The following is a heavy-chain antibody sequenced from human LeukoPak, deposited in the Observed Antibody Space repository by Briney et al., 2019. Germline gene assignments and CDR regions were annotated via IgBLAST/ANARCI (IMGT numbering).Heavy chain of an antibody. CDR2: INHSGST. D-gene: IGHD3-10*01. Sequence: PSETLSLTCAVYGGSFSGYYWSWIRQPPGRGLEWIGEINHSGSTNYNPSLKSRVTISVDTSKNQFSLKLYFVTAADTAVYYCARSRYFYPRDAFDIWGQGTMVTVSS. CDR1: GGSFSGYY. CDR3: ARSRYFYPRDAFDI. V-gene: IGHV4-34*01. J-gene: IGHJ3*02.